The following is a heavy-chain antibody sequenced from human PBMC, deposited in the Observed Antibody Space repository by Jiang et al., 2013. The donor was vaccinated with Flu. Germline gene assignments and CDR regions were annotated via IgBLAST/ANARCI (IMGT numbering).Heavy chain of an antibody. CDR3: TRGRIQLPDY. J-gene: IGHJ4*02. CDR2: IFHGGRP. CDR1: GDSISSGGYS. Sequence: QTLSLTCTVSGDSISSGGYSWSWIRQAPGKGLEWIGYIFHGGRPYYNPSLRSRVSISVDRSENQLSLMLNSVTAADTAVYYCTRGRIQLPDYWGPGTLVTVSS. V-gene: IGHV4-30-2*01. D-gene: IGHD5-18*01.